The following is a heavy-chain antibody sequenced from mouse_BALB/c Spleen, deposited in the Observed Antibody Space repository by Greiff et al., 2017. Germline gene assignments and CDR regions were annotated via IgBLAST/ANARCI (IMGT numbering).Heavy chain of an antibody. Sequence: QVQLQQSGPELVKPGASVKISCKASGYSFTSYYIHWVKQRPGQGLEWIGWIFPGSGNTKYNEKFKGKATLTADTSSSTAYMQLSSLTSEDSAVYFCARSPGYNYAMDYWGQGTSVTVSS. J-gene: IGHJ4*01. CDR2: IFPGSGNT. V-gene: IGHV1-66*01. D-gene: IGHD3-1*01. CDR3: ARSPGYNYAMDY. CDR1: GYSFTSYY.